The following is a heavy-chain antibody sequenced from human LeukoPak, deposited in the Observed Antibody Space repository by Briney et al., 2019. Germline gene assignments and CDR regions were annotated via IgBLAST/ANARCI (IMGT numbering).Heavy chain of an antibody. CDR1: GYSFTSYW. V-gene: IGHV5-51*01. CDR2: IYPGDSDT. CDR3: ARADSSTWYMDDY. D-gene: IGHD6-13*01. Sequence: GESLKISCKGSGYSFTSYWIGWVRQMPGRGLEWMGIIYPGDSDTRYSPSFQGQVTISADKSISTAYLQWSSLKASDTAMYFCARADSSTWYMDDYWGQGTLVTVSS. J-gene: IGHJ4*02.